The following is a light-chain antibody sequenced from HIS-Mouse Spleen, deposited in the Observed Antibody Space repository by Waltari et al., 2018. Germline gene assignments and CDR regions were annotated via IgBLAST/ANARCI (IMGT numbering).Light chain of an antibody. V-gene: IGLV1-47*01. CDR2: RNN. J-gene: IGLJ2*01. CDR1: SSNIGSNY. CDR3: AACDDSLSAHVV. Sequence: QSVLTQPPSASGTPGQRVTISCSGSSSNIGSNYVYWYQQLPGTAPKLLIYRNNQRHSGVPDRFSGSKSGTSASLGISGLRSEDEADYYCAACDDSLSAHVVFGVGTKLTVL.